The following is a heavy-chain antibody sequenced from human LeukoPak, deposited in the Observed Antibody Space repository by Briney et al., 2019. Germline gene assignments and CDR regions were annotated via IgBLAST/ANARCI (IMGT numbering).Heavy chain of an antibody. CDR1: GFSFIGSKYQ. Sequence: GASVKVSCKTSGFSFIGSKYQLHWVRQAPGQGLEWMGRIDPRRGDTTYARNIQGRVSMTWDTSISTAYMELTRLTSDDTALFYCARDNRGSLDHWGQGTRVTVSS. CDR2: IDPRRGDT. J-gene: IGHJ4*02. D-gene: IGHD1-26*01. CDR3: ARDNRGSLDH. V-gene: IGHV1-2*06.